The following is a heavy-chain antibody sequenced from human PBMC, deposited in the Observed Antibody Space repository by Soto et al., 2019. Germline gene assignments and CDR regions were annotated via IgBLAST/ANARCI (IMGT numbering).Heavy chain of an antibody. V-gene: IGHV1-3*01. CDR3: ARDSCSGGRCYDKNFDY. Sequence: ASVKVSCKTSGYTFTSYAIHWVRQAPGQRLEWMGWLNAGNGNTKYSQKIQGRNTNTRDTSASTAYMEVSRLRSEDTVLFYCARDSCSGGRCYDKNFDYWGQGTLVTVSS. D-gene: IGHD2-15*01. CDR2: LNAGNGNT. CDR1: GYTFTSYA. J-gene: IGHJ4*02.